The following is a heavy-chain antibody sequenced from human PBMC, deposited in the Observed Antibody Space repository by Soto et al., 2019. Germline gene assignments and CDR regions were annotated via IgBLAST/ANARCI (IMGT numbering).Heavy chain of an antibody. CDR1: GGTFSSYA. CDR3: ARYLVVVTATGYYYYGMDV. J-gene: IGHJ6*02. V-gene: IGHV1-69*12. Sequence: QVQLVQSGAEVKKPGSSVKVSCKASGGTFSSYAISWVRQAPGQGLEWMGGIIPIFGTANYAQKFQGRVTITADESTSTAYMELSSLRSEDTAVYYRARYLVVVTATGYYYYGMDVWGQGTTVTVSS. D-gene: IGHD2-21*02. CDR2: IIPIFGTA.